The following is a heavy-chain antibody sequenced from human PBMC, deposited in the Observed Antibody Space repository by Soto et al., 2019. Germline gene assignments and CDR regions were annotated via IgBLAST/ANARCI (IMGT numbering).Heavy chain of an antibody. CDR3: ARVSFKNHYYHSNARGWFDP. D-gene: IGHD3-22*01. CDR2: MNPDSGNT. V-gene: IGHV1-8*01. CDR1: GYTFASYG. J-gene: IGHJ5*02. Sequence: ASVKVSCKASGYTFASYGINWVRQATGQGLEWMGWMNPDSGNTGYVQKFQGRLTMTRNTSITTAYMELSRLTSEDTAVYYCARVSFKNHYYHSNARGWFDPWGQGTPVTVSS.